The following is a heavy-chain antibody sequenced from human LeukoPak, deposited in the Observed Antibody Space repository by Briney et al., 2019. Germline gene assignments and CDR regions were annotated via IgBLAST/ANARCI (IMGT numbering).Heavy chain of an antibody. J-gene: IGHJ4*02. D-gene: IGHD4-17*01. CDR3: ATEIRPNDY. Sequence: GGSLRLSCAASGFTFSSYSMNWVRQAPGKGLEWVSSISISGGSTYCADPVKGRFTISRDNSKNTLYLQMTSLRPEDTGVYYCATEIRPNDYWGQGTLVTVSS. CDR1: GFTFSSYS. CDR2: ISISGGST. V-gene: IGHV3-21*04.